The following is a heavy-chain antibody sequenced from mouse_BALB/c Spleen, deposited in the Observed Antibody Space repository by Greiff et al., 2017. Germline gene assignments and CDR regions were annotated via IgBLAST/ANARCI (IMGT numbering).Heavy chain of an antibody. D-gene: IGHD4-1*02. CDR2: ISYDGSN. Sequence: EVKLMESGPGLVKPSQSLSLTCSVTGYSITSGYYWNWIRQFPGNKLEWMGYISYDGSNNYNPSLKNRISITRDTSKNQFFLKLNSVTTEDTATYYCARDPTGTEAMDYWGQGTSVTVSS. J-gene: IGHJ4*01. CDR1: GYSITSGYY. V-gene: IGHV3-6*02. CDR3: ARDPTGTEAMDY.